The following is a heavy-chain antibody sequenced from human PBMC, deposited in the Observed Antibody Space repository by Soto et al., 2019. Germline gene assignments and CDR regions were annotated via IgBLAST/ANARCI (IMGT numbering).Heavy chain of an antibody. D-gene: IGHD3-22*01. CDR3: ARDVSSGYEVTAFDI. Sequence: VGSLRLSCAASGFTVSSNYMSWVRQAPGKGLEWVSVIYSGGSTYYADSVKGRFTISRDNSKNTLYLQMNSLRAEDTAVYYCARDVSSGYEVTAFDIWGQGTMVTVSS. CDR2: IYSGGST. J-gene: IGHJ3*02. CDR1: GFTVSSNY. V-gene: IGHV3-53*01.